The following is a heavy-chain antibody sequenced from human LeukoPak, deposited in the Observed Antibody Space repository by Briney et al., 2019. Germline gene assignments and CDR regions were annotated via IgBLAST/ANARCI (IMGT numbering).Heavy chain of an antibody. D-gene: IGHD6-19*01. CDR3: ATKGFSSGSMEY. Sequence: GGFDPEDGETIYAQKFQGRVTMTEDTSTDTAYMELSSLRSEDTAVYYCATKGFSSGSMEYWGQGTLVTVSS. V-gene: IGHV1-24*01. J-gene: IGHJ4*02. CDR2: FDPEDGET.